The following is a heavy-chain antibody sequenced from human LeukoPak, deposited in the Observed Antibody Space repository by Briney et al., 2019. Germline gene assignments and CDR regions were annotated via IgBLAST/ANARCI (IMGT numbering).Heavy chain of an antibody. J-gene: IGHJ4*02. Sequence: GGSLRLSCAASGFTVSSNYMSWVRQAPGKGLEWVSVIYSGGSTYYADSVKGRFTISRDNSKNTLYLQMNSLRAEDTAVYYCARGGGYDSSGYYFDYWGQGTLVTVSS. CDR1: GFTVSSNY. V-gene: IGHV3-53*01. CDR2: IYSGGST. CDR3: ARGGGYDSSGYYFDY. D-gene: IGHD3-22*01.